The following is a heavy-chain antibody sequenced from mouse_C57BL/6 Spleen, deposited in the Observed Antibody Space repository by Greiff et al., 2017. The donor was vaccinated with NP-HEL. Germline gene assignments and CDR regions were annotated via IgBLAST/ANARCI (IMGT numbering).Heavy chain of an antibody. V-gene: IGHV10-1*01. CDR2: IRSKSNNYAT. CDR1: GFSFNTYA. D-gene: IGHD2-4*01. CDR3: VRHYDYAGGNAMDY. J-gene: IGHJ4*01. Sequence: EVHLVESGGGLVQPKGSLKLSCAASGFSFNTYAMNWVRQAPGKGLEWVARIRSKSNNYATYYADSVKDRFTISRDDSESMLYLQMNNLKTEDTAMYYCVRHYDYAGGNAMDYWGQGTSVTVSS.